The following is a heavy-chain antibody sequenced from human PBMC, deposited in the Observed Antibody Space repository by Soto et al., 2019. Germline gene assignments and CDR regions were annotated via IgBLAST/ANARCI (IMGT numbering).Heavy chain of an antibody. CDR3: ARDPDTAMVDAFDI. Sequence: LSLTFTVSGCSISSGGYYWSWIRQHPGKGLEWIGYIYYSGSTYYNPSLKSRVTISVDTSKNQFSLKLSSVTAADTAVYYCARDPDTAMVDAFDIWGQGTMVTVSS. J-gene: IGHJ3*02. CDR2: IYYSGST. V-gene: IGHV4-31*03. D-gene: IGHD5-18*01. CDR1: GCSISSGGYY.